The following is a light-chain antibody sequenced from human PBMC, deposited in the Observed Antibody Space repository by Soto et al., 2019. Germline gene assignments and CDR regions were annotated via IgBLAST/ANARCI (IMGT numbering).Light chain of an antibody. V-gene: IGLV2-14*01. CDR3: RSYTRTNTLVV. CDR1: STDVGGYNY. J-gene: IGLJ2*01. CDR2: DVS. Sequence: QSVLTQPASVSGSPGQSITISCTGTSTDVGGYNYVSWYQQHPGKAPKLMIYDVSNRPSGVSNRFSGSKSGNTASLTISGLKAEDDADYYCRSYTRTNTLVVFGGGTQLTVL.